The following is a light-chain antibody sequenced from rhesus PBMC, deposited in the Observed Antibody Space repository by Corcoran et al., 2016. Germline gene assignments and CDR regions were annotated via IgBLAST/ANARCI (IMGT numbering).Light chain of an antibody. Sequence: DIQMTQSPSSLSASVGDRVTITCRASQGITNDLAWYQQKPGETSKPLIYEASRLQSGIPSRFSGSGSGTDFTLTISSLQSEDFATYYCQHYYSTPYSFGQGTKVEIK. CDR1: QGITND. CDR3: QHYYSTPYS. J-gene: IGKJ2*01. V-gene: IGKV1-25*01. CDR2: EAS.